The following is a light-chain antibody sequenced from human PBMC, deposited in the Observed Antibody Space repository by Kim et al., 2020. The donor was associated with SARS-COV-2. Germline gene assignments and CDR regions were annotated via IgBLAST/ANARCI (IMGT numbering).Light chain of an antibody. CDR2: GKN. J-gene: IGLJ2*01. CDR3: NSRDSNDNVV. V-gene: IGLV3-19*01. Sequence: SSELTQDPAESVALGQTVRITCKGDSLRSYYATWYQQKPGQAPILVIYGKNNRPSGIPDRFSGSSSGNTASLTITGTQAGDEADYYCNSRDSNDNVVFGGGTQLTVL. CDR1: SLRSYY.